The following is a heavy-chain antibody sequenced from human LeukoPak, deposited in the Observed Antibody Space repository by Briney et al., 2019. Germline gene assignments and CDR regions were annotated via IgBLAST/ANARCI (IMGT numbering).Heavy chain of an antibody. J-gene: IGHJ4*02. V-gene: IGHV4-30-2*01. Sequence: SQTLSLTCAVSGGSINSGGYSWSWIRQPPGKGLERIGYIYHSGSTYYNPSLKSRVTISVDRSKNQFSLNLSSVTAADTAVYYCARDRYGDHTYFDYWGQGTLVTVSS. CDR3: ARDRYGDHTYFDY. D-gene: IGHD4-17*01. CDR1: GGSINSGGYS. CDR2: IYHSGST.